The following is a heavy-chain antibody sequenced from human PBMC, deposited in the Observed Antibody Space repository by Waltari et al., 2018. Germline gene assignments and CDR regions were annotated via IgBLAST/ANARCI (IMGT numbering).Heavy chain of an antibody. D-gene: IGHD3-16*01. V-gene: IGHV3-53*02. CDR3: AREEGLGFDY. Sequence: EVQLVETGGGLIQPGGSLRLPCAASGVTVRSNYMSWVRQAPGTGLEWVSVIYSGGSTYYADSVQGRFTLSRDNSKNTLYLQMNSLRAEDTAVYYCAREEGLGFDYWGQGTLVTVSS. J-gene: IGHJ4*02. CDR1: GVTVRSNY. CDR2: IYSGGST.